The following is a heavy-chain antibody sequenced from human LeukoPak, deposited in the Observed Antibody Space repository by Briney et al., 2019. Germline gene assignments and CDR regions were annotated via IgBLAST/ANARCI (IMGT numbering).Heavy chain of an antibody. Sequence: GGSLRLSCAASEFTFSSYGMHWVRQAPGKGLEWVALIWYDGSNEYYADSVKGRFAISRDNSKNTLYLQMNSLRAEDTAVYYCAREVQDAFNIWGQGTMVIVSS. CDR3: AREVQDAFNI. V-gene: IGHV3-33*01. J-gene: IGHJ3*02. CDR2: IWYDGSNE. CDR1: EFTFSSYG.